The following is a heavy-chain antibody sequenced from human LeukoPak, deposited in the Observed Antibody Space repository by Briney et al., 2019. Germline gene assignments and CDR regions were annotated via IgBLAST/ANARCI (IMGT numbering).Heavy chain of an antibody. V-gene: IGHV1-2*02. CDR3: ATEGQEGDWDSIDY. J-gene: IGHJ4*02. CDR1: VYTFTGYY. CDR2: INPKRGDK. Sequence: GASVKVSFKSSVYTFTGYYLHWVRQPPAQGHEWMGWINPKRGDKNHAQKFQDRLTITRHSTINKDYIEMSSLRSDDTAMYCCATEGQEGDWDSIDYWGQGTLVTVSA. D-gene: IGHD3/OR15-3a*01.